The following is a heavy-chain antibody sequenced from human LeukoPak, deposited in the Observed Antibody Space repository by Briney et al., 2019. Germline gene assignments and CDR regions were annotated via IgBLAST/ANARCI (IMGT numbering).Heavy chain of an antibody. CDR1: GGSISSSSYY. Sequence: SDTLSLTCTVSGGSISSSSYYWGWIRQPPGKGLEWIGSTYYSGSTYYNPSLKSRVTISVDTSKNQFSLKLSSVTAADTAVYYCARQNYYDSSGYYSTSHPFDYWGQGTLVTVSS. CDR3: ARQNYYDSSGYYSTSHPFDY. D-gene: IGHD3-22*01. J-gene: IGHJ4*02. CDR2: TYYSGST. V-gene: IGHV4-39*01.